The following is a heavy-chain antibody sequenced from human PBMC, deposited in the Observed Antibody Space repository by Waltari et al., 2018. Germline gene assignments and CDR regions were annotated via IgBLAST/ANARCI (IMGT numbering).Heavy chain of an antibody. CDR2: ISTRSTSK. CDR3: ASEYSSGWATNH. D-gene: IGHD6-19*01. V-gene: IGHV3-48*01. J-gene: IGHJ4*02. Sequence: DVQQMESGRDLVKHGRYIRISSAASANTISTYSMNWVRQAPGKGLEWVAYISTRSTSKDYADSVRGRFTISRDNAKNSLYLQMNSLTAEDTGVYYCASEYSSGWATNHWGQGTLVTVSS. CDR1: ANTISTYS.